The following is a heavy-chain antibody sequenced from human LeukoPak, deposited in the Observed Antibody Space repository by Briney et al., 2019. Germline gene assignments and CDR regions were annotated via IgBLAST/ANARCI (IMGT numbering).Heavy chain of an antibody. CDR1: GGTFSSYA. Sequence: ASVKVSCKASGGTFSSYAISWVRQAPGQGLEWMGWISAYNGNTNYAQKLQGRVTMTTDTSTSTAYMELRSLRSDDTAVYYCARAEFYSSSLDYWGQGTLVTVSS. J-gene: IGHJ4*02. D-gene: IGHD6-13*01. CDR2: ISAYNGNT. CDR3: ARAEFYSSSLDY. V-gene: IGHV1-18*01.